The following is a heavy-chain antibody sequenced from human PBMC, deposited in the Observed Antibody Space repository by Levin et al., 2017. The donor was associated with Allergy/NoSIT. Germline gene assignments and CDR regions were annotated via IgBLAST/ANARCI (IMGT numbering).Heavy chain of an antibody. J-gene: IGHJ4*02. D-gene: IGHD6-19*01. V-gene: IGHV3-30*03. CDR1: GFTFSSYG. Sequence: GESLKISCAGTGFTFSSYGIHWVRQAPAKGLEWVAVISHDGRNKYYGVSVKGRFTISRDNSKNTVYLQMSGLRRDDTGIYYCVRVLSKGAVAGIPLDYWGQGTLVVVSS. CDR2: ISHDGRNK. CDR3: VRVLSKGAVAGIPLDY.